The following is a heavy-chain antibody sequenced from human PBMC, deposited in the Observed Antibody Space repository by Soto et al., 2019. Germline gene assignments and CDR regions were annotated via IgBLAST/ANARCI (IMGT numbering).Heavy chain of an antibody. Sequence: ASVKVSCKASGYTFTSYDINWVRQATGQGLEWMGWMNPNSGNTGYAQKFQGRVTMTRNTSISTAYMELSSLRSEDTAVYYCARGIAVAGPLHYYYYYMDVWGKGTTVTVSS. D-gene: IGHD6-19*01. J-gene: IGHJ6*03. CDR1: GYTFTSYD. CDR3: ARGIAVAGPLHYYYYYMDV. CDR2: MNPNSGNT. V-gene: IGHV1-8*01.